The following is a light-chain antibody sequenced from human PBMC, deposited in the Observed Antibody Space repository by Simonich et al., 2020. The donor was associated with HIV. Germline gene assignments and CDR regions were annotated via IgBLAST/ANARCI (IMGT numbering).Light chain of an antibody. CDR1: QSISSW. CDR2: KAS. CDR3: QQFNSYSYT. V-gene: IGKV1-5*03. Sequence: TLSASVGDRVTITCRASQSISSWLAWYQQKPGKAPNLLIYKASSLESGVPSRFSGSGSGTEFTLTISSLQHDDFATYYCQQFNSYSYTFGQGTKLEIK. J-gene: IGKJ2*01.